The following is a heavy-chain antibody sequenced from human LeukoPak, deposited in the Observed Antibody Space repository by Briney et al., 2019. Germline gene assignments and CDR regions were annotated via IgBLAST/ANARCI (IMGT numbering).Heavy chain of an antibody. V-gene: IGHV3-48*01. CDR1: GFXFSNYS. D-gene: IGHD3-16*01. CDR2: ISSSSSVI. CDR3: ARGGSTYDYVWGSFWADY. Sequence: PGGSLRLSCAASGFXFSNYSMNWVRQAPGKGLEWVSYISSSSSVIYYADSVKGRFTVSRDNSRNTLYLQLNSLRAEDTAVYYCARGGSTYDYVWGSFWADYWGHGTLVTVSS. J-gene: IGHJ4*01.